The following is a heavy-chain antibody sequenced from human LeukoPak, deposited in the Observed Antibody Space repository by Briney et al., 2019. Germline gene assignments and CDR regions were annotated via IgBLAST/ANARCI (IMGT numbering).Heavy chain of an antibody. CDR1: GGSISSHY. V-gene: IGHV4-59*08. D-gene: IGHD3/OR15-3a*01. J-gene: IGHJ4*02. Sequence: SETLSLTCTVSGGSISSHYWSWIRQSPGKGLEWIGFMHYRGNTNSNPSLKSRVTISVDTSKNQFSLKLTSVTAADTAVYYCARQTGSGLFILPGGQGTLVTVSS. CDR2: MHYRGNT. CDR3: ARQTGSGLFILP.